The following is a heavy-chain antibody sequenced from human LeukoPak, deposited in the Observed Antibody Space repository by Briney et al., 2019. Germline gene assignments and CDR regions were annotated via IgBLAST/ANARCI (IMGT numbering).Heavy chain of an antibody. CDR2: INPSGGST. V-gene: IGHV1-46*01. J-gene: IGHJ4*02. CDR1: GYTFTSYY. CDR3: AKGGTSVLIYYYFDY. Sequence: ASVKVSCKASGYTFTSYYMHWVRQAPGQGLEWMGIINPSGGSTSYAQKFQGRVTMTRDTSTSTVYMELSSLRSEDTAFYYCAKGGTSVLIYYYFDYWGQGTLVTVSS. D-gene: IGHD4-11*01.